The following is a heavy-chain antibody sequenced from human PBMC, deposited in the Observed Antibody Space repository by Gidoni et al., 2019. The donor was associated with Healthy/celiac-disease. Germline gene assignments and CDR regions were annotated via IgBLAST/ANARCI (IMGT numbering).Heavy chain of an antibody. V-gene: IGHV3-21*01. D-gene: IGHD5-18*01. J-gene: IGHJ4*02. CDR2: ISSSSSYI. CDR3: ARESDTGLDY. CDR1: GFTFSSYS. Sequence: EVQLVESGGGLVKPGGSLTLSCAASGFTFSSYSMNWVRQAPGKGLEWVSSISSSSSYIYYADSVKGRFTISRDNAKNSLYLQMNSLRAEDTAVYYCARESDTGLDYWGQGTLVTVSS.